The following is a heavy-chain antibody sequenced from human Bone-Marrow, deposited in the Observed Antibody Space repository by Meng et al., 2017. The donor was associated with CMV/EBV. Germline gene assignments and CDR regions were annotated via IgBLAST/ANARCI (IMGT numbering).Heavy chain of an antibody. CDR1: GYTFTSYG. CDR3: ARDTYCSSTSCYVCYYGMDV. J-gene: IGHJ6*01. V-gene: IGHV1-18*01. CDR2: ISAYNGNT. D-gene: IGHD2-2*01. Sequence: ASVKVSCKASGYTFTSYGISWVRQAPGQGLEWMGWISAYNGNTNYAQKLQGRVTMTTDTSTSTAYMELRSLRSDDTAVYYCARDTYCSSTSCYVCYYGMDVWGQGTTVTVSS.